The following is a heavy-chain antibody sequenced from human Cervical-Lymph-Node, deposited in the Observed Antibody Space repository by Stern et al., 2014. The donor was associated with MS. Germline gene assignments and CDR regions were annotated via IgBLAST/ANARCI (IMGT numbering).Heavy chain of an antibody. CDR1: GFTFSSYG. D-gene: IGHD4-17*01. CDR2: IWDDGSNK. CDR3: ARIDYGYAFDI. V-gene: IGHV3-33*01. Sequence: VQLVESGGGVVQPGRSLRLSCAASGFTFSSYGMHWVRQAPGKGLEWVAVIWDDGSNKYYADSVKGRFTISRENSKNTLYLPMNSLRAEDKGVYYCARIDYGYAFDIWGQGTMGTVSS. J-gene: IGHJ3*02.